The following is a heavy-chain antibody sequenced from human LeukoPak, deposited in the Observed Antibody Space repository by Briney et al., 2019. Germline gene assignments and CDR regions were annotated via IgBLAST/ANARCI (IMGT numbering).Heavy chain of an antibody. CDR1: GGTFSSYA. J-gene: IGHJ6*03. CDR3: ARDGGPGNYYYYMDV. CDR2: IIPIFGTA. D-gene: IGHD6-25*01. V-gene: IGHV1-69*05. Sequence: SVTVSCKASGGTFSSYAISWVRQAPGQGLEWMGGIIPIFGTANYAQKFQGRVTITTDESTSTAYMELSSLRSEDTAVYYCARDGGPGNYYYYMDVWGKGTTVTVSS.